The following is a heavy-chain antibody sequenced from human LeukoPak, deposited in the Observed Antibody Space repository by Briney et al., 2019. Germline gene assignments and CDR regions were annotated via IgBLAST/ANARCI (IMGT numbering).Heavy chain of an antibody. Sequence: GGSLRLSCAASGFTFDDYAMHWVRQAPGKGLEWVSGISWNSGSIGYADSVKGRFTISRDNAKNSLYLQMNSLRAEDTAVYYCAQYLTGVTTYGMDVWGQGTTVTVSS. CDR3: AQYLTGVTTYGMDV. D-gene: IGHD2-2*01. V-gene: IGHV3-9*01. CDR1: GFTFDDYA. CDR2: ISWNSGSI. J-gene: IGHJ6*02.